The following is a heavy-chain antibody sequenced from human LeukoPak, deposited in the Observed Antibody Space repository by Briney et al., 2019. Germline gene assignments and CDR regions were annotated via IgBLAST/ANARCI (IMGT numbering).Heavy chain of an antibody. V-gene: IGHV4-39*07. CDR1: GGSISSSNYY. Sequence: SETLSLTCTVSGGSISSSNYYWGWIRQPPGKGLEWIANIYYSGRTYYNPSLKSRVTISVDTSKNQCSLMLTSVTAADTAVYYCARGSGWYPHWGQGTLVTVSS. CDR3: ARGSGWYPH. J-gene: IGHJ1*01. D-gene: IGHD6-19*01. CDR2: IYYSGRT.